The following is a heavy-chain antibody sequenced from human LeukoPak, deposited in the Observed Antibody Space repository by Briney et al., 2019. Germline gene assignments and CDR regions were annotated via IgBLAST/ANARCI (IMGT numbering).Heavy chain of an antibody. D-gene: IGHD5-12*01. CDR1: GSTSTNYA. Sequence: PGRSLRLSCAASGSTSTNYAMNLVRQAPGKGLEWVSVLIGSSGSTDYADSVKGRFTISRDISKNTLFLQMNSLRAEDTAIYYCAKGAYDYIEIAYFDSWGQGTLVTVSS. J-gene: IGHJ4*02. CDR3: AKGAYDYIEIAYFDS. CDR2: LIGSSGST. V-gene: IGHV3-23*01.